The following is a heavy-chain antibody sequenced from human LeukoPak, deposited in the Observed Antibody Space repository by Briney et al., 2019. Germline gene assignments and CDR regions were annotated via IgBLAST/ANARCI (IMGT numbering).Heavy chain of an antibody. D-gene: IGHD6-13*01. V-gene: IGHV1-18*01. J-gene: IGHJ5*02. CDR3: AREVSLAAAGTWWFDP. CDR2: ISAYNGNT. CDR1: GYTFTSYG. Sequence: ASVKVSCKASGYTFTSYGISWVRQAPGQGLEWMGWISAYNGNTNYAQKLQGRVTMTTDTSTSTAYMELRSLRSDDTAVYYCAREVSLAAAGTWWFDPWGQGTLVTVSS.